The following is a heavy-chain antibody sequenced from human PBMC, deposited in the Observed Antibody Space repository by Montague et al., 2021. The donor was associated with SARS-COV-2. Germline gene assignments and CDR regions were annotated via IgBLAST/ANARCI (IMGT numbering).Heavy chain of an antibody. CDR3: ARSTRRSDLWSGYLPGRFDD. J-gene: IGHJ4*02. V-gene: IGHV4-39*01. CDR1: GGSISSSSYY. Sequence: SETLPLTCTVSGGSISSSSYYWGWIRQPPGKGLEWIGSIYYSGSTYYXPPLKSRVTISVDTSKNQFPLKLSSVTAADTAVYYCARSTRRSDLWSGYLPGRFDDWGQGTLVTVSS. CDR2: IYYSGST. D-gene: IGHD3-3*01.